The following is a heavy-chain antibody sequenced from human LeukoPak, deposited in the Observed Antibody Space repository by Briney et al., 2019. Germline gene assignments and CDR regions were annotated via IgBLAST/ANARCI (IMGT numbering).Heavy chain of an antibody. CDR1: GFTFSSYA. V-gene: IGHV3-23*01. CDR2: ISGSGSST. Sequence: GGSLRLSCAASGFTFSSYAMTWVRQAPGKGLEWVSVISGSGSSTYYADSVKGRFTISRDNSKNTLYLQMNSLRAEDTAVYYCAKDLNYDFWSGLGNWGQGTLVTVSS. J-gene: IGHJ4*02. CDR3: AKDLNYDFWSGLGN. D-gene: IGHD3-3*01.